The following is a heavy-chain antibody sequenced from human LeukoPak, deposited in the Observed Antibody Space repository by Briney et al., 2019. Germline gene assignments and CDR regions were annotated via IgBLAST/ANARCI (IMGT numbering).Heavy chain of an antibody. CDR2: IGRSGSTV. Sequence: GSLRLSGAASGFTFSSYEMNWVRQAPGKGLEWISYIGRSGSTVSYADSVRGRFTISRDNADNFVYLQMNSLRVEDTAIYYCATHPTFWGQGTMVTVSS. CDR3: ATHPTF. D-gene: IGHD2/OR15-2a*01. CDR1: GFTFSSYE. J-gene: IGHJ3*01. V-gene: IGHV3-48*03.